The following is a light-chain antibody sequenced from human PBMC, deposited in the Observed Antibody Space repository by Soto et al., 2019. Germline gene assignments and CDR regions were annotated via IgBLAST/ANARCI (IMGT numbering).Light chain of an antibody. CDR2: EAS. CDR3: QQYNRYWT. Sequence: DIQMTQCPSTLSASVGDRVSITCPSRPNIYSWLAWYQQKPGKAPHLLVHEASILQGGLSSRFSGSGSATDFTLTISSLLPDDFATYYCQQYNRYWTFGQGTKVDI. V-gene: IGKV1-5*01. CDR1: PNIYSW. J-gene: IGKJ1*01.